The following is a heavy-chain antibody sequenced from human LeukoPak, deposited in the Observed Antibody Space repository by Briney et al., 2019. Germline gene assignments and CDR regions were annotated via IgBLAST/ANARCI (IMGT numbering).Heavy chain of an antibody. CDR2: IYSGGST. CDR1: GFTVSSNY. CDR3: AIGSVYFDY. J-gene: IGHJ4*02. V-gene: IGHV3-53*01. Sequence: GGSLGLSCAASGFTVSSNYMSWVRQAPGKGLEWVSVIYSGGSTYYADSVKGRFTISRDNSKNTLYLQMNSLRAEDTAVYYCAIGSVYFDYWGQGTLVTVSS. D-gene: IGHD4-17*01.